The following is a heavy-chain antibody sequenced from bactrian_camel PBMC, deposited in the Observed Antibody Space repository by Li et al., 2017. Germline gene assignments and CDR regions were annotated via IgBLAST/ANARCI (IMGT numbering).Heavy chain of an antibody. CDR1: GYTSSYAC. CDR2: IDSDGTT. D-gene: IGHD2*01. J-gene: IGHJ4*01. CDR3: ARNLRPPYSE. Sequence: HVQLVESGGGSVQAGGSLRLSCAASGYTSSYACMAWFRQAPGKEREGVAVIDSDGTTSYTDSVKGRFTTTRDNAKNTIHLQMNSLKTEDTAMYYCARNLRPPYSERGQGTQVTVS. V-gene: IGHV3S6*01.